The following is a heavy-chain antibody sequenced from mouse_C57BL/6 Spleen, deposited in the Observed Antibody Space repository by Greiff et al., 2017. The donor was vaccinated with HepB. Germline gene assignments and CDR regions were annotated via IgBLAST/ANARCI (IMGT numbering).Heavy chain of an antibody. J-gene: IGHJ2*01. CDR2: ISSGGSYT. V-gene: IGHV5-6*01. CDR3: ARQDYGFDY. CDR1: GFTFSSYG. Sequence: EVQLQQSGGDLVKPGGSLKLSCAASGFTFSSYGMSWVRQTPDKRLEWVATISSGGSYTYYPDSVKGRFTISRDNAKNTLYLQMSSLKSEDTAMYYCARQDYGFDYWGQVTTLTVSS. D-gene: IGHD1-1*02.